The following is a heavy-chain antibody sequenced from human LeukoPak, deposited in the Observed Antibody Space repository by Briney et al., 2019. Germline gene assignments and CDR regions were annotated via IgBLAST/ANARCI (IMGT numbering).Heavy chain of an antibody. CDR1: GGSISSSSYY. CDR2: IYYSGST. D-gene: IGHD1-1*01. CDR3: ARPNDGYYYYGMDA. J-gene: IGHJ6*02. Sequence: PSETLSLTCTVSGGSISSSSYYWGWIRQPPGKGLEWIGSIYYSGSTYYNPSLKSRVTISVDTSKNQFSLKLSSVTAADTAVYYRARPNDGYYYYGMDAWGQGTTVTASS. V-gene: IGHV4-39*01.